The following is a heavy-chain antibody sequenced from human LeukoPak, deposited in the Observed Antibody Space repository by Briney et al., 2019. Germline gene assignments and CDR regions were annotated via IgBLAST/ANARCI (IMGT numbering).Heavy chain of an antibody. Sequence: PGGSLRLSCAASGFTFSDYYMSWIRQAPGKGLEWVSYISSSSSYTNYADSVKGRFTISRDNAKNSLYLQMNSLRAEDTAVYYCATRDIVSTIDYWGQGTLVTASS. J-gene: IGHJ4*02. CDR3: ATRDIVSTIDY. D-gene: IGHD5/OR15-5a*01. CDR2: ISSSSSYT. CDR1: GFTFSDYY. V-gene: IGHV3-11*03.